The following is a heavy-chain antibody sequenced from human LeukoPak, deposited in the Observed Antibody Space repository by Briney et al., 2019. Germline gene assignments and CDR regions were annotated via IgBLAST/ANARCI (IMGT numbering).Heavy chain of an antibody. CDR1: RFTFVYYA. Sequence: GGALSLSCTASRFTFVYYAMSWVRQAPGKGLEWVDFIRSKAYGGTTEYAASVKGRFTISRDDSKGIAYLQMNSLKTEDTAVYYCTRIATGTFDYRGQGTLVTVSS. J-gene: IGHJ4*02. CDR3: TRIATGTFDY. D-gene: IGHD6-13*01. CDR2: IRSKAYGGTT. V-gene: IGHV3-49*04.